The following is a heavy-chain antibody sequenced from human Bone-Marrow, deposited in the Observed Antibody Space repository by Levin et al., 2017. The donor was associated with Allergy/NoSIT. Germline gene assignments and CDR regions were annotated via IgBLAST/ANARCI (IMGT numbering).Heavy chain of an antibody. J-gene: IGHJ4*02. V-gene: IGHV3-48*03. Sequence: PGGSLRLSCAASGFTFSSYEMNWVRQAPGKGLEWVSYISGGGGTIYYADSVKGRFTISRDNAKNSLYLQLNSLRAEDTAVYYCARDRYYGSGSHDYWGQGTLVTVSS. D-gene: IGHD3-10*01. CDR1: GFTFSSYE. CDR3: ARDRYYGSGSHDY. CDR2: ISGGGGTI.